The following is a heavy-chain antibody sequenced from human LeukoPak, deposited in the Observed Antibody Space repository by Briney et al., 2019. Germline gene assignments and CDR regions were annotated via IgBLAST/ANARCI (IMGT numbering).Heavy chain of an antibody. CDR2: IWYDGSNT. Sequence: GGSLRLSCAASGFTFSTYWMDWVRQAPGKGLEWVAGIWYDGSNTFYGDSVKGRFTISRDNSKNTLFLQMNSLRVEDTAVYYCARDLRGYSGYDSRLDYWGQGTLVTVSS. J-gene: IGHJ4*02. D-gene: IGHD5-12*01. CDR3: ARDLRGYSGYDSRLDY. CDR1: GFTFSTYW. V-gene: IGHV3-33*08.